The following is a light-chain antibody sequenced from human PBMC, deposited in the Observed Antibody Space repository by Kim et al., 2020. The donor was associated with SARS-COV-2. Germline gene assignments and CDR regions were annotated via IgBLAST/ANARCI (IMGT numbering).Light chain of an antibody. CDR1: SGHSSYA. J-gene: IGLJ3*02. Sequence: QLVLTQSPSASASLGASVKLTCTLSSGHSSYAIAWHQQQPEKGPRFLMKLNIDGSHSKGDGIPDRFSGSSSGAERFLTISSLQSEDEADYYCQTWGAGFRVFGGGTQLTVL. V-gene: IGLV4-69*01. CDR2: LNIDGSH. CDR3: QTWGAGFRV.